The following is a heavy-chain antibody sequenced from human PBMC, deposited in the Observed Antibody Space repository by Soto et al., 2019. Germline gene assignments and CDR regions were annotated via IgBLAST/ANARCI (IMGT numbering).Heavy chain of an antibody. J-gene: IGHJ4*02. D-gene: IGHD2-21*02. CDR3: ARQRTTVVTQAYFDH. V-gene: IGHV4-39*01. Sequence: SETLSVTCIVSVESIISSSYYWGWIRQPPGKGLEWIGSIYYSGRTYYNPSFKSRVTISIDTSKNQFSLKLSSVTATDTAVYYCARQRTTVVTQAYFDHWGQGALVTVSS. CDR1: VESIISSSYY. CDR2: IYYSGRT.